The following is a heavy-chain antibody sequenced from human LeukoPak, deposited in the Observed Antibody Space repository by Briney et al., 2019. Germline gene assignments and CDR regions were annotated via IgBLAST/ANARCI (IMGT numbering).Heavy chain of an antibody. CDR3: ARVRFYDTTGYSTSYYLDY. Sequence: SETLSLTCAVSGGPIIASYWSWIRQPPGKGLEWIGYTHYSGTGNYNPSLRSRVTISIDTSKNRFSLRLTSVTAADTAVYYCARVRFYDTTGYSTSYYLDYWGQGALVTVSS. D-gene: IGHD3-22*01. J-gene: IGHJ4*02. V-gene: IGHV4-59*01. CDR2: THYSGTG. CDR1: GGPIIASY.